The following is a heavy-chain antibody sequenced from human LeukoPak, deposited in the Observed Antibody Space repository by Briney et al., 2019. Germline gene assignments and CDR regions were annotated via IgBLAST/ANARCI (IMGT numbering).Heavy chain of an antibody. CDR3: AKYLSYDFWSGSVYGMDV. CDR1: GFTFSSYA. CDR2: ISGSGGST. J-gene: IGHJ6*02. Sequence: GSLRLSCAASGFTFSSYAMSWVRQAPGKGLEWVSAISGSGGSTYYADSVKGRFTISRDNSKNTLYLQMNSLRAEDTAVYYCAKYLSYDFWSGSVYGMDVWGQGTTVTVSS. V-gene: IGHV3-23*01. D-gene: IGHD3-3*01.